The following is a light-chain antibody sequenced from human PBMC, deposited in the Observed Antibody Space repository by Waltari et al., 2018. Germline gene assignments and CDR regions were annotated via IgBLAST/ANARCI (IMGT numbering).Light chain of an antibody. V-gene: IGKV2-30*02. CDR2: KVS. Sequence: DVVMTQSPVSLPVTLGQPASISCRSSQSLVHSVGNTYLNWFHQRPGQSPRRLIYKVSNRDSGVPDRFSGSGSGTDFTLKISRVEAEDVGVYYCMQGTHWPPWTFGQGTKVEIK. CDR3: MQGTHWPPWT. J-gene: IGKJ1*01. CDR1: QSLVHSVGNTY.